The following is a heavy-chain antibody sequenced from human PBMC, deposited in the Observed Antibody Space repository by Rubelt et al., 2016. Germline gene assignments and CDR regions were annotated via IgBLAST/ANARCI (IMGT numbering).Heavy chain of an antibody. D-gene: IGHD4-23*01. Sequence: QITLKESGPTLVKPTQSLTLTCTLSGLSLNTSTVGVVWIRQPPGKALAWIALVYWDGDKRYSPPLKIRLTVTRDTSENQVVLTLTNLDPVDTATYYCAHRDFGGNYPYGHFDLWGPGTLVIVSS. CDR2: VYWDGDK. CDR1: GLSLNTSTVG. V-gene: IGHV2-5*02. CDR3: AHRDFGGNYPYGHFDL. J-gene: IGHJ2*01.